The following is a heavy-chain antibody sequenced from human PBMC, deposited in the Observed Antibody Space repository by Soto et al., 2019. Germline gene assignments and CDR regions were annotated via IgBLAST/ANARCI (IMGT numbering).Heavy chain of an antibody. V-gene: IGHV3-9*01. CDR2: SGWNSEII. Sequence: EVQLVESGGGLVQPGRSLRLSCAASGFSFDDYAMHWVRRAHGKGLEWVSGSGWNSEIIGYAESVMGRFTISRDNAKNSLYLQMNSLRTEDTALEYCAKESAGYSSGCHGLDVWGQGTTVTVSS. J-gene: IGHJ6*02. D-gene: IGHD6-19*01. CDR3: AKESAGYSSGCHGLDV. CDR1: GFSFDDYA.